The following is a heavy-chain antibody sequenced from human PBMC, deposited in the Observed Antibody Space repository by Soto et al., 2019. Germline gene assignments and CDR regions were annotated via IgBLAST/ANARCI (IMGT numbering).Heavy chain of an antibody. Sequence: PAGSLRLSCAASGFTFSSYGMHLVRQAQGKGLEWVAVISYDGSNKYYADSVKGRFTISRDNSKNTLYLQMNSLRAEDTAVYYSAKDPYGDSYYYYYYYMDVWGKGTTVTVSS. J-gene: IGHJ6*03. V-gene: IGHV3-30*18. CDR1: GFTFSSYG. CDR3: AKDPYGDSYYYYYYYMDV. CDR2: ISYDGSNK. D-gene: IGHD4-17*01.